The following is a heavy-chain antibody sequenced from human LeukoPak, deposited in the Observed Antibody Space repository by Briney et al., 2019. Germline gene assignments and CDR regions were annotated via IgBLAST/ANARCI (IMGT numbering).Heavy chain of an antibody. CDR1: GFTFSSYW. V-gene: IGHV3-74*01. J-gene: IGHJ4*02. CDR3: AREGYSPY. Sequence: GGSLRLSCAASGFTFSSYWMHWVRQAPGKGLVWVLRINSDGSSTSYVDSVKGRFTISRDNAKNTLYLQMNSLRAEDTAVYYCAREGYSPYWGQGTLVTVSS. D-gene: IGHD6-13*01. CDR2: INSDGSST.